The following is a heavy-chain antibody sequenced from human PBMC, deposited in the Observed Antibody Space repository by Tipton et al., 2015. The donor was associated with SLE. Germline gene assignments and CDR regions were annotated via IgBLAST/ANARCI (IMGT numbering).Heavy chain of an antibody. D-gene: IGHD6-19*01. J-gene: IGHJ4*02. CDR3: ARDNSGWYWFFDF. V-gene: IGHV3-21*01. CDR1: GFTFSSYG. Sequence: SLRLSCAASGFTFSSYGINWVRQAPGKGLEWVSSISSTSKYIYYADSVKGRFTISRDNAKNSLYLQMNSLRAEDTAVYYCARDNSGWYWFFDFWGQGTLVTVSS. CDR2: ISSTSKYI.